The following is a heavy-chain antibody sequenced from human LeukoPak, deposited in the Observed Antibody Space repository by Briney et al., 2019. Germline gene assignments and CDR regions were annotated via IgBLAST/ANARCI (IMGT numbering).Heavy chain of an antibody. D-gene: IGHD4-23*01. V-gene: IGHV5-51*01. J-gene: IGHJ4*02. CDR1: GYRFSSYW. CDR2: IYPGDSNI. CDR3: AREGGYDYGGNCFDY. Sequence: GESLKISCKCSGYRFSSYWIGWVRQMPGKGLEWMGIIYPGDSNIRYSPSFQGHVTISADKSISTAYLQWSSLKASDTAMYYCAREGGYDYGGNCFDYWGQGTLVTVSS.